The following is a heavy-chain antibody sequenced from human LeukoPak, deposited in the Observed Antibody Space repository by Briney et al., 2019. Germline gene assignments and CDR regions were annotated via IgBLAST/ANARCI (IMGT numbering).Heavy chain of an antibody. Sequence: GSLRLSCAASGFTFSSYAMSWVRHAPGKGLEWVSAISGSGGSTYYADSVKGRFTISRDNSKNTLYLQMNSLRAEGTAVYYCAKDSGYYDILTGPEGGNWFDPWGQGTLVTVSS. CDR1: GFTFSSYA. V-gene: IGHV3-23*01. CDR2: ISGSGGST. J-gene: IGHJ5*02. CDR3: AKDSGYYDILTGPEGGNWFDP. D-gene: IGHD3-9*01.